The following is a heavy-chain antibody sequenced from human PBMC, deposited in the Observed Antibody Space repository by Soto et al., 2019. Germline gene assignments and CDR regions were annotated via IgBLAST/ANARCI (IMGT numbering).Heavy chain of an antibody. D-gene: IGHD6-6*01. V-gene: IGHV4-4*07. CDR1: GGSVTSNY. J-gene: IGHJ5*02. CDR3: ARGRAAPSWIDP. Sequence: PSETLSLTCTVSGGSVTSNYWTWIRQPAGKGLEWIGRMYISGTTDYNPSLRGRATMSVDTSKNQFSLTLTSVTAADTAVYYCARGRAAPSWIDPWGRGTLVTVSS. CDR2: MYISGTT.